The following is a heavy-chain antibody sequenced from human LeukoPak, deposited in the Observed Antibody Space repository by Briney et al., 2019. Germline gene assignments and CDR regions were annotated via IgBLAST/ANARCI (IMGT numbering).Heavy chain of an antibody. CDR2: INHSGST. CDR3: ARGRTSSSYHFDY. J-gene: IGHJ4*02. D-gene: IGHD1-14*01. V-gene: IGHV4-34*01. CDR1: GGSFSGYY. Sequence: SETLSLTCAVYGGSFSGYYWSWIRQPPGKGLEWIGEINHSGSTNYNPSLKSRVTISVDTSKNQFSLKLSSVTAADTAVYYCARGRTSSSYHFDYWGQGTLVTVSS.